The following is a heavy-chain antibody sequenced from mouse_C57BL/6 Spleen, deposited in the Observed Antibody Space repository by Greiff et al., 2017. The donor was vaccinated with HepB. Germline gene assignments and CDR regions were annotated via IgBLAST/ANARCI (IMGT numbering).Heavy chain of an antibody. CDR1: GFTFTDYY. J-gene: IGHJ4*01. CDR3: ARYRYYGSSLYYAMDY. CDR2: IRNKANGYTT. Sequence: EVKVVESGGGLVQPGGSLSLSCAASGFTFTDYYMSWVRQPPGKALEWLGFIRNKANGYTTEYSASVKGRFTISSDNSQSILYLQMNALRAEDSATYYCARYRYYGSSLYYAMDYWGQGTSVTVSS. D-gene: IGHD1-1*01. V-gene: IGHV7-3*01.